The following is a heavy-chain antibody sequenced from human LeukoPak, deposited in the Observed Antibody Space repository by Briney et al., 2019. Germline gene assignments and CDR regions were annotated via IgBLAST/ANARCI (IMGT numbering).Heavy chain of an antibody. V-gene: IGHV3-64*05. Sequence: PGGSLRPSCSAPGFTFSSYAMHWVRQAPGKGLEYVSAISSNGATTYYADSVKGRFTISRDNSKNTLYFQMSSLRPEDTAVYYCVKIVMAGGYFDYWGQGTLVTVSS. J-gene: IGHJ4*02. CDR2: ISSNGATT. CDR3: VKIVMAGGYFDY. CDR1: GFTFSSYA. D-gene: IGHD3-16*01.